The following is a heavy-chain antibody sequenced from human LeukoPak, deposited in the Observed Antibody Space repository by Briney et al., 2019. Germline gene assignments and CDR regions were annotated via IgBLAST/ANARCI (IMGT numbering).Heavy chain of an antibody. J-gene: IGHJ4*02. Sequence: PGGSLRLSCAASGFTFSSYWMSWVRQAPGTGLEWVANIKQDGSEKYYVDSVKGRFTISRDNAKNSLYLQMNSLRAEDTAVSYCASPGRYYDSSGYDYWGQGTLVTVSS. D-gene: IGHD3-22*01. CDR3: ASPGRYYDSSGYDY. CDR1: GFTFSSYW. CDR2: IKQDGSEK. V-gene: IGHV3-7*01.